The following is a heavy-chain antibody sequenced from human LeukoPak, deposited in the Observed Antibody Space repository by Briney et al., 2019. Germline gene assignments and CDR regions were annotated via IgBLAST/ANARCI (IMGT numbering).Heavy chain of an antibody. V-gene: IGHV3-64D*06. CDR3: VKGSGDIVVGPAADAGMDV. J-gene: IGHJ6*02. Sequence: GGSLRLSCSASGFTFSSYAMHWGRQAPGQGLEYVSAISSNGGSTYYADSVKGRFTISRDNSKNTLYLQMSSLRAEDTAVYYCVKGSGDIVVGPAADAGMDVWGQGTTVTVSS. D-gene: IGHD2-2*01. CDR2: ISSNGGST. CDR1: GFTFSSYA.